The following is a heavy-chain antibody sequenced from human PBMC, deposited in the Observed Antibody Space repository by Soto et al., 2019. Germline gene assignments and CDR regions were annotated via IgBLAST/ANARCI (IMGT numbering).Heavy chain of an antibody. CDR3: ARDRSYYYDSSGYPFDF. J-gene: IGHJ4*02. Sequence: QIQLVQSGPEVKKPGASVKVSCKASGYTFDIYGISWVRQVPGKGPEWMGWISADNGDTKYAQRMQGRVTMTTDKATSTAYMELRSLRSDATAVYYCARDRSYYYDSSGYPFDFWGQGALVTVSS. CDR1: GYTFDIYG. D-gene: IGHD3-22*01. V-gene: IGHV1-18*01. CDR2: ISADNGDT.